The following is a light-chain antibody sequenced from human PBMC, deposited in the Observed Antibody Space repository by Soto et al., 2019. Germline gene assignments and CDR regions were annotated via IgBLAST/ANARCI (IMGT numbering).Light chain of an antibody. CDR2: EVS. CDR1: SSDVGGYNY. CDR3: SSYAGSNNFVV. Sequence: QSVLTQPPSTTGSPGQSGTISCTGTSSDVGGYNYHSWYQQHPGKAPKLTIYEVSKRPSGVPDRFSGSKSDNTASLTVYGLQAEDDADYYCSSYAGSNNFVVFGGGTKPTVL. J-gene: IGLJ2*01. V-gene: IGLV2-8*01.